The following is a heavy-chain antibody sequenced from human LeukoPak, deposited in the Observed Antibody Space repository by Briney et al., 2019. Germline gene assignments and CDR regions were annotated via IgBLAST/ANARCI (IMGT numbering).Heavy chain of an antibody. CDR2: INPNSGGT. Sequence: ASVKVSCKASGYTFTGYYMHWVRQAPGQGLEWMGWINPNSGGTNYAQKFQGRVTMTRDTSISTAYMELSRLRSDDKAVYYFARGMRWELPLFDYWGQGTLVTVSS. V-gene: IGHV1-2*02. CDR1: GYTFTGYY. J-gene: IGHJ4*02. D-gene: IGHD1-26*01. CDR3: ARGMRWELPLFDY.